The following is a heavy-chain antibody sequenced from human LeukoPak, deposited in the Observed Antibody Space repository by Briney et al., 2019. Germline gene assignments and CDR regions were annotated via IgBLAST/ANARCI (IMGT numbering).Heavy chain of an antibody. V-gene: IGHV4-59*08. CDR1: GDSISSYY. CDR3: ARHAYTSGWNSYYFDY. D-gene: IGHD6-19*01. CDR2: IYNSGST. J-gene: IGHJ4*02. Sequence: PSETLSLTCTVSGDSISSYYWTWIRQPPGKGLEWIGYIYNSGSTNYNPSLKSRVTISADTSKNQFSLKLSSVTAADTAVYYCARHAYTSGWNSYYFDYWAQGTLVTVSS.